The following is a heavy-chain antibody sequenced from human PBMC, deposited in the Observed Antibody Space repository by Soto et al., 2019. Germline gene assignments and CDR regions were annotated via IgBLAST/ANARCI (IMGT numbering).Heavy chain of an antibody. CDR3: AKDHDLAAAGYYFDY. D-gene: IGHD6-13*01. CDR1: GVTFSRHA. Sequence: QVQLVESGGGVVQPGRSLRLSCAASGVTFSRHAMHWVRQAPGKGLEWVAVISTDGRDKYHADSVKGRFTISRDNSKNTLYLQMNSLRAEDTAVYYCAKDHDLAAAGYYFDYWGQGTLVTVSS. J-gene: IGHJ4*02. V-gene: IGHV3-30*04. CDR2: ISTDGRDK.